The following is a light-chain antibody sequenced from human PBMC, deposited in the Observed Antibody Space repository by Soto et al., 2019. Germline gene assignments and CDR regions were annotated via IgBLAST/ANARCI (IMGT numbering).Light chain of an antibody. CDR2: GAS. Sequence: EIVMTQSPATLSVSPGERATLSCRASQSVSSNLAWYQQKPSQAPRLLIYGASTRATGIPARFSGSGSGTEFTLTISSLQSEDFAVYYCHEYNTWPWTFGQGTKVDIK. CDR1: QSVSSN. CDR3: HEYNTWPWT. V-gene: IGKV3-15*01. J-gene: IGKJ1*01.